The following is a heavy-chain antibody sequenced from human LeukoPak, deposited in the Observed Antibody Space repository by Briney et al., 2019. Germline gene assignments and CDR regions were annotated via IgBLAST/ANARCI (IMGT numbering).Heavy chain of an antibody. D-gene: IGHD3-3*01. J-gene: IGHJ4*02. CDR1: GYSFTSYW. Sequence: GESLKISCKGSGYSFTSYWIGWVRQMPGKGLEWMGIIYPGDFDTRYSPSFQGQVTISADKSISTAYLQWSSLRASDTAIYYCARHTRDFVDYWGQGTLVTVSS. V-gene: IGHV5-51*01. CDR2: IYPGDFDT. CDR3: ARHTRDFVDY.